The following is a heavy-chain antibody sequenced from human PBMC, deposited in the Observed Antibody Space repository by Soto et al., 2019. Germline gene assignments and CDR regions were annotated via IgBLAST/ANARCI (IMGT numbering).Heavy chain of an antibody. Sequence: PGGSLRLSCAASGFTFSSYAMSWVRQAPGRGLEWVSAISGSGGSTYYADSVKGRFTISRDNSKNTLYLQVNSLRAEDTAVYYCAKDHSFLGAAPLGYWGQGTLVTVSS. CDR2: ISGSGGST. D-gene: IGHD1-26*01. J-gene: IGHJ4*02. V-gene: IGHV3-23*01. CDR1: GFTFSSYA. CDR3: AKDHSFLGAAPLGY.